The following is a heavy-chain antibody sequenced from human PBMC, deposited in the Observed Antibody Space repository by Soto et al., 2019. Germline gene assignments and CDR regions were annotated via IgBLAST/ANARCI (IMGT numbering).Heavy chain of an antibody. Sequence: QVQLAQSGAEVKKPGSSVKVSCKASGGTFSSYTISWVRQAPGQGLEWMGRIIPILGIANYAQKFQGRVTITADKSTSTAYMELSSLRSEDTAVYYCAGTSGNYYYYYYMDVWGKGTTVTVSS. CDR3: AGTSGNYYYYYYMDV. CDR2: IIPILGIA. CDR1: GGTFSSYT. D-gene: IGHD3-10*01. J-gene: IGHJ6*03. V-gene: IGHV1-69*02.